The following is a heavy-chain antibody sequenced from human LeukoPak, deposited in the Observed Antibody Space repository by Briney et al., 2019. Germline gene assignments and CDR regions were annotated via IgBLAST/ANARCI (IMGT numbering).Heavy chain of an antibody. Sequence: PGGSLRLSCVASGFTFSTYSMNWLRQAPGKGLEWISYISSAGGTRHYADSVKGRFSISRDNAKNSLYREMNGLEAEDTAMYYCARDPAGAGIYYDFWGKGTMVTVSS. J-gene: IGHJ4*02. CDR1: GFTFSTYS. D-gene: IGHD6-19*01. CDR2: ISSAGGTR. V-gene: IGHV3-48*01. CDR3: ARDPAGAGIYYDF.